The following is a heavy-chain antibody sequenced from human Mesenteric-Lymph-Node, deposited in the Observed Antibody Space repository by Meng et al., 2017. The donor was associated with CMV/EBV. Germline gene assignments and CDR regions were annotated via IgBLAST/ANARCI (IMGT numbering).Heavy chain of an antibody. Sequence: GGSLRLSCAGSGFTFSAYWMTWVRQAPGKGLEWVSYISSSGSTIYYADSVKGRFTISRDNAKNSLYLQMNSLRAEDTAVCYCARDPARRYYYGMDVWGQGTTVTVSS. CDR2: ISSSGSTI. V-gene: IGHV3-11*01. CDR1: GFTFSAYW. J-gene: IGHJ6*02. CDR3: ARDPARRYYYGMDV.